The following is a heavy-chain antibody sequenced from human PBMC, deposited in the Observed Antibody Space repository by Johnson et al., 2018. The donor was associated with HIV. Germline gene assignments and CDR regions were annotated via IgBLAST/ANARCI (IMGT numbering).Heavy chain of an antibody. CDR2: IRSKAYGGTT. V-gene: IGHV3-49*02. Sequence: VQLVESGGGLVEPGGSLRLSCVASGFTFTNAWMSWVRQAPGKGLEWVGFIRSKAYGGTTEYAASVQGRFTISRDDFKSIAYLHMNSLKTEDAAVYYCTRAPFSSGYYCDAFDIWGQGTMVTVSS. J-gene: IGHJ3*02. CDR1: GFTFTNAW. CDR3: TRAPFSSGYYCDAFDI. D-gene: IGHD3-22*01.